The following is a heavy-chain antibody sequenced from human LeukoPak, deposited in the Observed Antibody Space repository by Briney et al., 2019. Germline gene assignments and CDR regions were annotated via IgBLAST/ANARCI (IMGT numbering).Heavy chain of an antibody. CDR3: ASPDSSGYYYALHY. J-gene: IGHJ4*02. CDR1: GFTFSSYD. CDR2: IGTAGDT. Sequence: GGSLRLSCAASGFTFSSYDMHWVRQATGKGLEWVSAIGTAGDTYYPDSVKGRFTISRDNSKNTLYLQMSSLRAEDTAVYYCASPDSSGYYYALHYWGQGTLVTVSS. V-gene: IGHV3-13*01. D-gene: IGHD3-22*01.